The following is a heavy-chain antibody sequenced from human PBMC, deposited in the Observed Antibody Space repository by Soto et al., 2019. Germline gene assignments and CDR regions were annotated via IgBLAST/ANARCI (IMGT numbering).Heavy chain of an antibody. CDR3: AKDVRGSGSHYNSFGY. D-gene: IGHD3-10*01. CDR2: IYSTGTT. J-gene: IGHJ4*02. Sequence: EVQLVESGGGLIQPGGSLKLSCAASGFTVGNNYMSWVRQAPGRGLEWVSLIYSTGTTKYADSVKGRFTASRDNANNTLYLQMNSLGAEDTAVYYCAKDVRGSGSHYNSFGYWGQGTLFTVS. V-gene: IGHV3-53*01. CDR1: GFTVGNNY.